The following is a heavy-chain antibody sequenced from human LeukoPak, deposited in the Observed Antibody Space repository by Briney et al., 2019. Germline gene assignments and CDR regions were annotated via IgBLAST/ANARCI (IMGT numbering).Heavy chain of an antibody. J-gene: IGHJ4*02. D-gene: IGHD3-22*01. CDR3: ARDPSSSGYYYGEVDY. V-gene: IGHV3-11*04. CDR1: GFTFSDYY. CDR2: ISSSGSTI. Sequence: GGSLRLSCAASGFTFSDYYMSWIRQAPGKGLEWVSYISSSGSTIYYADSVKGRFTISRDNAKNSLYLQMNSLRAEDTAVYYCARDPSSSGYYYGEVDYWGQGTLVTVSS.